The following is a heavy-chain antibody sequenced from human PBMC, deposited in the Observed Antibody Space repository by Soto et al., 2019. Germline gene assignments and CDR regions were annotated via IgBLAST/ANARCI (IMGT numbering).Heavy chain of an antibody. CDR1: GGSISSGGYY. V-gene: IGHV4-31*03. J-gene: IGHJ5*02. Sequence: KPSETLSLTCTVSGGSISSGGYYWSWIRQHPGKGLEWIGYIYYSGTTYYNPSLKSRVIISVDTSKNQFSLKLSSVTAADTAVYYCAGGDCSGTSCYFFDPWGLGTLVTVSS. CDR3: AGGDCSGTSCYFFDP. D-gene: IGHD2-2*01. CDR2: IYYSGTT.